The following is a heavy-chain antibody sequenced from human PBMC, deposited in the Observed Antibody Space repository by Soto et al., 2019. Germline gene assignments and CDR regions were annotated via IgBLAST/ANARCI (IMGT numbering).Heavy chain of an antibody. V-gene: IGHV3-64*01. J-gene: IGHJ4*02. CDR2: ISSNGGST. CDR1: GFTFSSYA. CDR3: ARDAGYCTNGVCYYFDY. Sequence: VQLVESGGGLVQPGGSLRLSCAASGFTFSSYAMHWVRQAPGKGLEYVSAISSNGGSTYYANSVKGRFTISRDNSKNTLYLQMGSLRAEDMAVYYCARDAGYCTNGVCYYFDYWGQGTLVTVSS. D-gene: IGHD2-8*01.